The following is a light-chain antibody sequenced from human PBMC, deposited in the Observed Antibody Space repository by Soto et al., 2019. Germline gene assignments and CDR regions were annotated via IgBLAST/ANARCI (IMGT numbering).Light chain of an antibody. CDR1: SSNIGNNY. CDR3: GTWDSSLGAVL. CDR2: DNN. Sequence: QSVLTQPPSGSAAPGQNGTISYSGSSSNIGNNYVSWYQRLPGTAPKLLIYDNNKRPSGIPDRSSGSKSGTSATLGITGLQTGDEADYYCGTWDSSLGAVLFGGGTK. V-gene: IGLV1-51*01. J-gene: IGLJ2*01.